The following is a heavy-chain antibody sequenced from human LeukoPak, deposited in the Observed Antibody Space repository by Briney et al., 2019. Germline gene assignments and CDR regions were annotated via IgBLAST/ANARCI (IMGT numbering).Heavy chain of an antibody. CDR1: GGSISSYY. CDR3: ARGITGYSYGYNDY. Sequence: PSETLSLTCTVSGGSISSYYWSWIRQPPGKGLEWIGYIYYSGSTNYNPSPKSRVTISVDTSKNQFSLKLSSVTAADTAVYYCARGITGYSYGYNDYWGQGTLVTVSS. J-gene: IGHJ4*02. CDR2: IYYSGST. D-gene: IGHD5-18*01. V-gene: IGHV4-59*01.